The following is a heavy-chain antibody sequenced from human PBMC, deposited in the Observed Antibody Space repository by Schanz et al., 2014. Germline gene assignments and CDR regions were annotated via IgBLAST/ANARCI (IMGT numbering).Heavy chain of an antibody. CDR3: ARDRGHGDLPGDI. CDR1: GGSISSSNYY. D-gene: IGHD4-17*01. Sequence: QLQLQESGPGLVKPSETLSLTCTVSGGSISSSNYYWGWIRQPPGKGLEWIGRIYTSGSTNYNPSLKSRVTISLDTSKNQFSLKLSSVTAADTAVYYCARDRGHGDLPGDIWGQGTMVTVSS. CDR2: IYTSGST. J-gene: IGHJ3*02. V-gene: IGHV4-39*07.